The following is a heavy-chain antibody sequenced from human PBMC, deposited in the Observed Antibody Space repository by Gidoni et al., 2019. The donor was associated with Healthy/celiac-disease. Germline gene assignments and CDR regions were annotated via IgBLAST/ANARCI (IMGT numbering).Heavy chain of an antibody. D-gene: IGHD3-9*01. J-gene: IGHJ4*02. CDR2: ISSSSSYT. Sequence: QVQLVESGGGLVKPGGSLRLSCAASGFTFSDYYMSWIRQAPGKGLEWVSYISSSSSYTNYADSVKGRFTISRDNAKNSLYLQMNSLRAEDTAVYYCARVLRYYDILTGLDYWGQGTLVTVSS. CDR1: GFTFSDYY. CDR3: ARVLRYYDILTGLDY. V-gene: IGHV3-11*05.